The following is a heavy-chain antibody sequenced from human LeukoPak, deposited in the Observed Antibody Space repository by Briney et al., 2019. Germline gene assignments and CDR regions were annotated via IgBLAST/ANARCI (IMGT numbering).Heavy chain of an antibody. Sequence: ASVKVSCKASGYNFPSYGINWVRQAPGQGLEWMGWIRPHTGEANSAQRFQDRVTMTTDTSTTTAYMELRSLRFDDTAVYYCARDRGGKGSAIFYWGQGSLVTVSS. D-gene: IGHD2-2*01. CDR1: GYNFPSYG. J-gene: IGHJ4*02. CDR3: ARDRGGKGSAIFY. V-gene: IGHV1-18*01. CDR2: IRPHTGEA.